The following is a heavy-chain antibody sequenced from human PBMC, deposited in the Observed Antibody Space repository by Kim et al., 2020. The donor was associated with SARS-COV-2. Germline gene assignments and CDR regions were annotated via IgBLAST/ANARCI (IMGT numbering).Heavy chain of an antibody. D-gene: IGHD3-16*02. Sequence: GGSLRLSCAASGFTFSGSAMHWVRQASGKGLEWVGRIRSKANSYATAYAASVKGRFTISRDDSKNTAYLQMNSLKTEDTAVYYCTSQHPNYDYVWGSYRYHGMDVWGQGTTVTVSS. J-gene: IGHJ6*02. CDR3: TSQHPNYDYVWGSYRYHGMDV. CDR2: IRSKANSYAT. V-gene: IGHV3-73*01. CDR1: GFTFSGSA.